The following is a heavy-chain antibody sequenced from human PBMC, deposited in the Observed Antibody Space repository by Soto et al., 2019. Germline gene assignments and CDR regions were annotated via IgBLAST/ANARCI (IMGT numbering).Heavy chain of an antibody. D-gene: IGHD1-7*01. Sequence: KTSETLSLTCAVYGGSFSGYYWSWIRQTPGKGLEWSAEINHSGNTNYKPSLKSRVTISADTSKNQFSLKLTSVTAADRAVYYCARGGSGTYYSFDYWGQGTLVTVSS. J-gene: IGHJ4*02. CDR1: GGSFSGYY. CDR3: ARGGSGTYYSFDY. V-gene: IGHV4-34*01. CDR2: INHSGNT.